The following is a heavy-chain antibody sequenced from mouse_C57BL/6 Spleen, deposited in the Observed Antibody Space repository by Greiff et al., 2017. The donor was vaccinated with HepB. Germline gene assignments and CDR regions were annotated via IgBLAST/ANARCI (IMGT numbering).Heavy chain of an antibody. J-gene: IGHJ2*01. CDR3: ATLTTAVAGDY. D-gene: IGHD1-1*01. V-gene: IGHV5-6*01. Sequence: EVQVVESGGDLVKPGGSLKLSCAASGFTFSSYGMSWVRQTPDKRLEWVATISSGGSYTYYPDSVKGRFTISRDNAKNTLYLQMSSLKSEDTAMYYCATLTTAVAGDYWGQGTTLTVSS. CDR1: GFTFSSYG. CDR2: ISSGGSYT.